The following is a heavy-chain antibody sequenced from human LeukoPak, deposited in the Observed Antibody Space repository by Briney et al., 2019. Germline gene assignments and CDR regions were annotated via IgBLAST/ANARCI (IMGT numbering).Heavy chain of an antibody. CDR3: AKDSSSSGRGERFDY. CDR2: INWNGGST. Sequence: PGGSLRLSCAASGFTFDDYGMSWVRQAPGKGLEWVSGINWNGGSTGYADSVKGRFTISRDNAKNSLYLQMNSLRTEDTALYYCAKDSSSSGRGERFDYWGQGTLVTVSS. CDR1: GFTFDDYG. J-gene: IGHJ4*02. V-gene: IGHV3-20*04. D-gene: IGHD6-6*01.